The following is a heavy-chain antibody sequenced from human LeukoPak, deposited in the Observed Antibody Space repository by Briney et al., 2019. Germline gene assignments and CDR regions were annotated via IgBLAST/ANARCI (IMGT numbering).Heavy chain of an antibody. J-gene: IGHJ4*02. CDR3: ATLVAAGTYFDY. CDR1: GYTFTSYD. V-gene: IGHV1-8*01. CDR2: MNPNSGNT. Sequence: ASVKVSCKASGYTFTSYDINWVRQATGQGLEWMGWMNPNSGNTGYAQKFQGRVTMTRNTSISTAYMELSSLRSEDTAVYYCATLVAAGTYFDYWGQGTLVTVSS. D-gene: IGHD6-13*01.